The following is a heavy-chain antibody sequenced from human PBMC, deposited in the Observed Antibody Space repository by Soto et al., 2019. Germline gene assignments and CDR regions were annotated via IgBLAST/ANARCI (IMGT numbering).Heavy chain of an antibody. Sequence: QVQLVESGGGVVQPGRSLRLSCAASGFTFSSYGMHWVRQAPGKGLEWVAVIWYDGSNKYYADSVKGRFTNSRDNYKNTQYLQMNSLRAEDTAVYYCARSALAYCGGDCYWHYYYYYYYMDVWGKGTTVTVSS. CDR1: GFTFSSYG. CDR3: ARSALAYCGGDCYWHYYYYYYYMDV. V-gene: IGHV3-33*01. J-gene: IGHJ6*03. D-gene: IGHD2-21*01. CDR2: IWYDGSNK.